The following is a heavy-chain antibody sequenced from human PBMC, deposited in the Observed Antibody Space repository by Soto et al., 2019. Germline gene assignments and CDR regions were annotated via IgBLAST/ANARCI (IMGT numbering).Heavy chain of an antibody. CDR3: TRNSYYKDSSGYIAQEYYFDY. CDR1: GFNFSGSA. Sequence: EVQLVESGGGLVQPGGSLKLSCAASGFNFSGSAMHWVSQASGKGLEWVGSIRSKANSYATAYAASVKGRFTIARDDSKNTAYMQMNSLKTDDTVVYYCTRNSYYKDSSGYIAQEYYFDYWGQGTMVTVSS. CDR2: IRSKANSYAT. J-gene: IGHJ4*02. V-gene: IGHV3-73*02. D-gene: IGHD3-22*01.